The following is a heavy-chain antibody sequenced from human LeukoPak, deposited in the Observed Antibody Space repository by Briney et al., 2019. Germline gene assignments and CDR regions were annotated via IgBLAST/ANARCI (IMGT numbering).Heavy chain of an antibody. CDR2: IYYSGST. Sequence: SETLSLTCTVSGGSINSYHWSWIRQPAGKGLEWIGYIYYSGSTNYNPSLKSRVTISVDTSKNQFSLKLSSVTAADTAVYYCARDRDYYYYYMDVWGKGTTVTVSS. CDR3: ARDRDYYYYYMDV. CDR1: GGSINSYH. J-gene: IGHJ6*03. V-gene: IGHV4-59*01. D-gene: IGHD3-10*01.